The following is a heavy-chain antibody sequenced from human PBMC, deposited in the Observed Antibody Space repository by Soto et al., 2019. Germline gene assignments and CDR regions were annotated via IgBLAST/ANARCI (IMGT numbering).Heavy chain of an antibody. CDR1: GCSISSGNFS. CDR3: ARVKVGDLFRFNWFFDL. CDR2: IFHTGST. D-gene: IGHD3-3*01. V-gene: IGHV4-30-2*01. Sequence: SETLSLTCTVSGCSISSGNFSWTWIRQPPGKGLEWIAYIFHTGSTFYNSSLKPRVSISVDRSKNQFSLKLKSVTETDTAVYYCARVKVGDLFRFNWFFDLWGRGTLVTVSS. J-gene: IGHJ2*01.